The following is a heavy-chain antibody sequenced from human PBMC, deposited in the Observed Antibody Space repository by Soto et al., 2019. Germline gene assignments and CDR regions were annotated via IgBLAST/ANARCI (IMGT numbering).Heavy chain of an antibody. CDR1: GFTFSMYS. Sequence: LRLSCEVSGFTFSMYSMSWVRQSPGKGLEWVAKIPQDGVDGHYADSVKGRFTISRDNGKNSLYLQLNNLRAEDTAVYYCARDHLVLPAHDLLSASDVSGRGATGTVS. J-gene: IGHJ6*02. V-gene: IGHV3-7*03. CDR3: ARDHLVLPAHDLLSASDV. D-gene: IGHD2-15*01. CDR2: IPQDGVDG.